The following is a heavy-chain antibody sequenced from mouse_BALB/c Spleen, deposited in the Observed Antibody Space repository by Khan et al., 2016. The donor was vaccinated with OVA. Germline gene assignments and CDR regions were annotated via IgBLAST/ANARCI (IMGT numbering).Heavy chain of an antibody. J-gene: IGHJ4*01. V-gene: IGHV2-6-1*01. CDR2: IWSDGST. D-gene: IGHD2-10*01. Sequence: VKLKQSGPGLVAPSQSLSITCTISGFSLTNYGVHWIRQPPGKGLEWLVVIWSDGSTTYNSALKSRLTISKDNSKSQVFLKMNSLQTDDTAMYFGARQPYYHYNIMDYWGQGTSVTVSS. CDR3: ARQPYYHYNIMDY. CDR1: GFSLTNYG.